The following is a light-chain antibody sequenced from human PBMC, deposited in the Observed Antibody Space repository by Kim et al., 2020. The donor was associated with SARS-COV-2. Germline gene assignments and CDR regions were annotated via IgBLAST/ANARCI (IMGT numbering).Light chain of an antibody. CDR1: QPMSSY. J-gene: IGKJ4*01. Sequence: DNQLTQSPSFLSASVGDRVTITCRASQPMSSYLAWYQQNPGKPPNLLISAASTLQSGVPSRFSGSGSGTEFTLTISSLQPEDSATYYCQQFHTFPLTFGGGTKVDIK. CDR2: AAS. CDR3: QQFHTFPLT. V-gene: IGKV1-9*01.